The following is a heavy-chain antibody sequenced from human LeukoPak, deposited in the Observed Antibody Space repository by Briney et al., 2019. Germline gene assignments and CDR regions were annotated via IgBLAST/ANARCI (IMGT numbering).Heavy chain of an antibody. CDR3: ARGRTYYYDTSGYYPSIYYGMDV. CDR1: GGPFSGYY. J-gene: IGHJ6*02. CDR2: INHGEST. V-gene: IGHV4-34*01. D-gene: IGHD3-22*01. Sequence: SETLSLTCAVSGGPFSGYYWYWIRQPPGKGLEWIGEINHGESTNYNPSLNSRATLSVDTSKNQFSLKLTSVTAADTAVYYCARGRTYYYDTSGYYPSIYYGMDVWGQGTTVIVSS.